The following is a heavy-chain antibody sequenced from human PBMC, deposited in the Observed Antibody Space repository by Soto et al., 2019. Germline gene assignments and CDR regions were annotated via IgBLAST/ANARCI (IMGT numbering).Heavy chain of an antibody. V-gene: IGHV4-59*01. J-gene: IGHJ4*02. CDR2: IYYSGST. CDR3: ARRYGGNFDY. Sequence: SETMSVTSTVAGGYISSYYWSWIRQPPGKGLEWIGYIYYSGSTNYNPSLKSRVTTSVDTSKNQFSLKLSSVTAADTAVYYCARRYGGNFDYWGQGTLVTVSS. CDR1: GGYISSYY. D-gene: IGHD3-16*01.